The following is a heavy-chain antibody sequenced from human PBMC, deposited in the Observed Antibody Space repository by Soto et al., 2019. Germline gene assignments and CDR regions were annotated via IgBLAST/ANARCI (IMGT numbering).Heavy chain of an antibody. CDR1: GGSFSGYY. J-gene: IGHJ4*02. D-gene: IGHD5-18*01. CDR2: INHSGST. CDR3: ARHELWLRY. V-gene: IGHV4-34*01. Sequence: PSETLSLTCAVYGGSFSGYYWSWIRQPPGKGLEWIGEINHSGSTNYNPSLKSRVTISVDTSKNQFSLKLSSVTAADTAVYYCARHELWLRYWGQGTLVTVSS.